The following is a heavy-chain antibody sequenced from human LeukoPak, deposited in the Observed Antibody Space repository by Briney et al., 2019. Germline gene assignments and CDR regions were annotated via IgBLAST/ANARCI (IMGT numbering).Heavy chain of an antibody. D-gene: IGHD4/OR15-4a*01. CDR3: ARRERQSANYYYFDY. V-gene: IGHV3-23*01. CDR2: MSGNGASA. Sequence: GGSLRLSCAASVFTSTSPGMSWVRQAPGKGLEWVSSMSGNGASAYYADSVRGRFTISRDNAKNSLYLQMNSLRDDDTAVYYCARRERQSANYYYFDYWGQGTLVTVSS. CDR1: VFTSTSPG. J-gene: IGHJ4*02.